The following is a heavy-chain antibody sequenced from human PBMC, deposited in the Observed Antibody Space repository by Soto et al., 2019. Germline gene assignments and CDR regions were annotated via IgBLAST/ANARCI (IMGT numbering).Heavy chain of an antibody. CDR3: AREDGTYYYYGMDV. Sequence: ASVKGSCKASGYTFTGYYMHWVRQAPGQGLEWMGWINPNSGGTNYAQKFQGWVTMTRDTSISTAYMELSRLRSDDTAVYYCAREDGTYYYYGMDVWGQGTTVTVSS. CDR1: GYTFTGYY. CDR2: INPNSGGT. V-gene: IGHV1-2*04. J-gene: IGHJ6*02.